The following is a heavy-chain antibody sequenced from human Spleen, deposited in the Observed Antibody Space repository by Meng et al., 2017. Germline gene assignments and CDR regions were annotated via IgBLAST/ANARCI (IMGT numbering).Heavy chain of an antibody. CDR1: GYSLTAFY. J-gene: IGHJ4*02. V-gene: IGHV1-2*02. CDR3: ARDRSMFAAMAHY. CDR2: INPNSGGT. D-gene: IGHD5-18*01. Sequence: ASVKVSCKASGYSLTAFYIYWVRQAPGQGLEWMGWINPNSGGTNYAQKFQGRVTMTRDTSISTAYMELSRLRSDDTAVYYCARDRSMFAAMAHYWGQGTLVTVSS.